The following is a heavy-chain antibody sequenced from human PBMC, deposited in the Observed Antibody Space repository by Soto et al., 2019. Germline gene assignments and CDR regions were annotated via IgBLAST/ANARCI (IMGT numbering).Heavy chain of an antibody. CDR3: ARHAGNSWKGDYFDY. Sequence: ESLKISCQASGYSFSSSWIGWVRQMPGKGLEWMGIIDPNDSQTIYSPSFQGQVTISADKSIDTAYLQWSSLKTSDTAMYYCARHAGNSWKGDYFDYWGQGALVTVSS. D-gene: IGHD6-13*01. CDR1: GYSFSSSW. V-gene: IGHV5-51*01. CDR2: IDPNDSQT. J-gene: IGHJ4*02.